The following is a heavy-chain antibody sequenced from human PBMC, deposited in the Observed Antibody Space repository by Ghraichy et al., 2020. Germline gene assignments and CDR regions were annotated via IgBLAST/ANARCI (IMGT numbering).Heavy chain of an antibody. CDR2: IYYSGST. CDR3: ARGPPLGYCSADSCYGAFDI. CDR1: NGPVNSGSHY. Sequence: SETLSLTCTVSNGPVNSGSHYWSWIRQPPGKGLEWIGYIYYSGSTNFNHSLKSRVTLSLDTSKNQFSLKLSSVTTADTAVYYCARGPPLGYCSADSCYGAFDIWGQGTTVTVSS. D-gene: IGHD2-15*01. V-gene: IGHV4-61*01. J-gene: IGHJ3*02.